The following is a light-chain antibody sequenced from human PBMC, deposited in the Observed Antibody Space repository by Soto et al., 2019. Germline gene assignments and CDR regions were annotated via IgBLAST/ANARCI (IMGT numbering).Light chain of an antibody. V-gene: IGKV3-15*01. CDR3: QHYTSWPLT. CDR1: HSVSSR. CDR2: GAS. Sequence: EIVMTQSPATLSVSPGERATLSCRASHSVSSRLAWYQQKPGQAPRLLIYGASTRATGLPARFSGSGSGTEFTLTISSLQSEDFAVYYCQHYTSWPLTVGGGTKVEIK. J-gene: IGKJ4*01.